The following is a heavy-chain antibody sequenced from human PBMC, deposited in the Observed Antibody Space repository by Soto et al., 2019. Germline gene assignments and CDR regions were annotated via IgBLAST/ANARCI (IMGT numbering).Heavy chain of an antibody. CDR2: IYYSGAT. CDR3: ASIWFGDFDY. V-gene: IGHV4-30-4*01. Sequence: SATLSLTCTVSGGSISSGEYYWTWIRQPPGKGLEWIGYIYYSGATYKDPSLNSRVTISVDTSKNQISLKLDSVTAADTAVYYCASIWFGDFDYWGHGTLVTVSS. J-gene: IGHJ4*01. D-gene: IGHD3-10*01. CDR1: GGSISSGEYY.